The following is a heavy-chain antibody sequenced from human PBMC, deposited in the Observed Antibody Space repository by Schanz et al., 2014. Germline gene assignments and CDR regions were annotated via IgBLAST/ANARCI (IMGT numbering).Heavy chain of an antibody. J-gene: IGHJ4*02. Sequence: EVQLVESGGGLVQPGGSLRLSCAASGFTFSSSWMHWVRQVPGKGLVWVSRIKSDGSSTSYADSVKGRFTISRDNAKNTLYLQMDSLRAEDTAVYFCAKKVPAYNPFDSWGQGTLVTVSS. D-gene: IGHD1-1*01. CDR2: IKSDGSST. V-gene: IGHV3-74*01. CDR3: AKKVPAYNPFDS. CDR1: GFTFSSSW.